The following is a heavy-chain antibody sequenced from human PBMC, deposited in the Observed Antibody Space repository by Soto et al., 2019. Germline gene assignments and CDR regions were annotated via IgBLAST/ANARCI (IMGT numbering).Heavy chain of an antibody. D-gene: IGHD3-10*01. J-gene: IGHJ4*02. V-gene: IGHV3-23*01. CDR2: ISGSGGST. Sequence: GGSLRLSCAASGFTFSSYAMSWVRQAPGKGLEWVSAISGSGGSTYYADSVKGRFTISRDNSKNTLYLQMNSLRAEDTAVYYCANAWGLYYYGSELDYWGQGTLVTVSS. CDR3: ANAWGLYYYGSELDY. CDR1: GFTFSSYA.